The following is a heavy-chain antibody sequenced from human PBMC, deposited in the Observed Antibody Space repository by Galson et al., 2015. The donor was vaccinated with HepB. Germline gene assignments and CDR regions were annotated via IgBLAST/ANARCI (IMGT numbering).Heavy chain of an antibody. CDR1: GFTFSSYG. CDR2: IWYDGSNK. V-gene: IGHV3-33*08. J-gene: IGHJ3*02. CDR3: ARSYFSDYGDSRRAFDI. Sequence: LRLSCAASGFTFSSYGMHWVRQAPGKGLEGVAVIWYDGSNKYYADSVKGRFTISRDNSKNTQYLQMNSLRAEDTAVYYCARSYFSDYGDSRRAFDIWFQGRLV. D-gene: IGHD4-17*01.